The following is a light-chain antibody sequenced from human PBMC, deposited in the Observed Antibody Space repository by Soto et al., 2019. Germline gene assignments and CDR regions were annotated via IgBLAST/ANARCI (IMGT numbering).Light chain of an antibody. CDR2: SAS. J-gene: IGKJ1*01. CDR3: LQDHTYPWT. CDR1: RGISSY. V-gene: IGKV1-6*01. Sequence: AIQLTQSPSSLSASVGDRVTITCQASRGISSYLAWYQQKPGKAPKLLVYSASTLQSGVPSRFSGNASGTTFTLTISSLQPEDVATYYCLQDHTYPWTFGQGTKVDNK.